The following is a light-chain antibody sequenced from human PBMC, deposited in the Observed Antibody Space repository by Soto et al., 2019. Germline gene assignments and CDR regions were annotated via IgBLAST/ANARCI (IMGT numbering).Light chain of an antibody. Sequence: QSVLTQPPSASGAPGQSVTISCSGSSSNIGGNPVNWYQHLPDMAPKLLIFNNDRRPSGVPDRFSASKFGTSASLAISGLQSEDAADYYCSAWDDSLKGVVFGGGTKLTVL. CDR3: SAWDDSLKGVV. CDR2: NND. J-gene: IGLJ2*01. V-gene: IGLV1-44*01. CDR1: SSNIGGNP.